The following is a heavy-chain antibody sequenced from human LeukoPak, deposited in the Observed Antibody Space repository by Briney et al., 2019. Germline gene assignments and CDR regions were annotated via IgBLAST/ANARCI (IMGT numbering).Heavy chain of an antibody. CDR1: GFTFSTYW. CDR2: ISSSSSTI. J-gene: IGHJ4*02. CDR3: ARALMTTVTTFDY. Sequence: PGGSLRLSCAASGFTFSTYWMNWVRQAPGKGLEWVSYISSSSSTIYYADSVKGRFTISRDNAKNSLYLQMNSLRAEDTAVYYCARALMTTVTTFDYWGQGTLVTVSS. V-gene: IGHV3-48*04. D-gene: IGHD4-17*01.